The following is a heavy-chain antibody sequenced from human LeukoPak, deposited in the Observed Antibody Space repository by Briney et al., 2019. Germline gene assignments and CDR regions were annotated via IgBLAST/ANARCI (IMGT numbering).Heavy chain of an antibody. CDR3: ARDSSSNYFDY. V-gene: IGHV3-66*01. CDR2: IYTGGTT. CDR1: GFTVTSNH. Sequence: GGSLRLSCKASGFTVTSNHMNWVRQAPGKGLEWVSIIYTGGTTHYADSLKDRFTISRDDSINTLYLQINSLRVEDTAVYYCARDSSSNYFDYWGQGTLVTVSS. J-gene: IGHJ4*02. D-gene: IGHD6-6*01.